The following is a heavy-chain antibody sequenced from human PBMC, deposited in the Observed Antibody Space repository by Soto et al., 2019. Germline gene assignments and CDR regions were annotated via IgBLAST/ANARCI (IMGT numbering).Heavy chain of an antibody. Sequence: PSETLSLTCTVSGGSISSGGYYWSWIRQHPGKGLEWIGYIYYSGSTYYNPPLKSRVSISVDTSKNQFSLKLSSVTAADTAVYYCARQPNHHSTGFYHDGMDVWGRGTTVTVSS. J-gene: IGHJ6*04. CDR3: ARQPNHHSTGFYHDGMDV. CDR1: GGSISSGGYY. CDR2: IYYSGST. D-gene: IGHD3-9*01. V-gene: IGHV4-31*03.